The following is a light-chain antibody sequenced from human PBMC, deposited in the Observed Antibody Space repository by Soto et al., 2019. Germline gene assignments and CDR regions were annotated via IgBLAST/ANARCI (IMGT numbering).Light chain of an antibody. V-gene: IGLV1-40*01. CDR3: QSFDNNLSGSV. Sequence: QPVLTQPPSVSGAPGQTGTISCTGTRSSIGAYDVHWYQQIPGTAPKLLIYGNNNRPSGVPDRFSGSKSGNSASLAITGLQADDEADYYCQSFDNNLSGSVFGGGTKVTVL. CDR1: RSSIGAYD. J-gene: IGLJ3*02. CDR2: GNN.